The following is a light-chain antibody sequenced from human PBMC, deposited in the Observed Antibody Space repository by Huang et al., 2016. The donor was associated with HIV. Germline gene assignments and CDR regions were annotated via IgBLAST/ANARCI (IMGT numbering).Light chain of an antibody. CDR2: GAS. V-gene: IGKV3-20*01. Sequence: EIVLTQTPGTLFLSPGERATLSCRASQGVSSSYLAWYQQKPGQVPTLLIYGASSRATDNPDRFSGSGSGTDFTLTISRLEPEDFAVYYCQQYGSSAEITFGQGTRLEIK. CDR1: QGVSSSY. CDR3: QQYGSSAEIT. J-gene: IGKJ5*01.